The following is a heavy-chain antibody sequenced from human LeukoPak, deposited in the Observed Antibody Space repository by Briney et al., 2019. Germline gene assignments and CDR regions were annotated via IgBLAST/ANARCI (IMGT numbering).Heavy chain of an antibody. Sequence: PGGSLRLSCAASGFTFDDYGMSWVRQAPGKGLEWVSGINWNGGSTGYADSVKGRFTISRDNAKNSLYLQMNSLRAEDTAVYYCAREGGGSYLGGYFDYWGQGTLVTVSS. CDR3: AREGGGSYLGGYFDY. D-gene: IGHD1-26*01. CDR1: GFTFDDYG. V-gene: IGHV3-20*04. CDR2: INWNGGST. J-gene: IGHJ4*02.